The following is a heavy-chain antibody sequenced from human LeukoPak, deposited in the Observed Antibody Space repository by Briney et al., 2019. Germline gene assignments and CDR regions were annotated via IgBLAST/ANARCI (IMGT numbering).Heavy chain of an antibody. D-gene: IGHD3-3*01. CDR2: ISGSGGST. CDR3: AESASRITIFGVLNP. J-gene: IGHJ5*02. CDR1: GFTFSSYA. V-gene: IGHV3-23*01. Sequence: PGGSRRLSCAASGFTFSSYAMSWVRQAPGKGLEWVSAISGSGGSTYYANSVKGRFTISRDNSKNTLYLQMNSLRAEDTAVYYCAESASRITIFGVLNPWGQGTLVTVSS.